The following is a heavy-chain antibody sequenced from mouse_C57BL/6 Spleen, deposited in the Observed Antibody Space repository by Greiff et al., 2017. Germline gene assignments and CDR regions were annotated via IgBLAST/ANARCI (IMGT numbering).Heavy chain of an antibody. D-gene: IGHD2-1*01. CDR1: GYSITSGYY. CDR3: ARCRLYYGNYSYYAMDY. Sequence: EVQRVESGPGLVKPSQSLSLTCSVTGYSITSGYYWNWIRQFPGNKLEWMGYISYDGSNNYNPSLKNRISITRDTSKNQFFLKLNSVTTEDTATYYCARCRLYYGNYSYYAMDYWGQGTSVTVSS. CDR2: ISYDGSN. V-gene: IGHV3-6*01. J-gene: IGHJ4*01.